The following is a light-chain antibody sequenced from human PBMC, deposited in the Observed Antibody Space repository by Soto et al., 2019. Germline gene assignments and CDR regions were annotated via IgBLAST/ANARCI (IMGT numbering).Light chain of an antibody. J-gene: IGKJ4*01. CDR3: QQANNMPLT. Sequence: DVHLTQSPSSVSASVGDRVTITCRASQGVNTWLAWYQKKPGKAPRLLIYGAPSLQSGVPLRFSGSGSGTDFTLTISSLQPEDVGHYYCQQANNMPLTFGGGTKVDIK. V-gene: IGKV1-12*01. CDR1: QGVNTW. CDR2: GAP.